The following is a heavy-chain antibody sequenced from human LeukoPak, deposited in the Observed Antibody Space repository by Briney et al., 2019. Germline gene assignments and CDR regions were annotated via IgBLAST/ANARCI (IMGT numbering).Heavy chain of an antibody. CDR1: GFTFSTYW. CDR3: AKEGDISKSPPNY. CDR2: ISGDGGST. Sequence: GGSLRLSCAASGFTFSTYWMHWVRQAPGKGLEWVSLISGDGGSTYYADSVKGRFTISRDNSKNSLYLQMNSLRTEDTALYYCAKEGDISKSPPNYWGQGTLVTVSS. D-gene: IGHD2-15*01. V-gene: IGHV3-43*02. J-gene: IGHJ4*02.